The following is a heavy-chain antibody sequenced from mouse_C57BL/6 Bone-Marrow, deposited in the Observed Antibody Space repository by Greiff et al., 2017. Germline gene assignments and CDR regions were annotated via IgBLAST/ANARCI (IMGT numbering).Heavy chain of an antibody. CDR3: AREGVLLRPFAY. Sequence: SCKASGYTFTSYWMQWVKQRPGQGLEWIGEIDPSDSYTNYNQKFKGKATLTVDTSSSTAYMQLSSLTSEDSAVYYCAREGVLLRPFAYWGQGTLVTVSA. D-gene: IGHD1-1*01. V-gene: IGHV1-50*01. CDR1: GYTFTSYW. J-gene: IGHJ3*01. CDR2: IDPSDSYT.